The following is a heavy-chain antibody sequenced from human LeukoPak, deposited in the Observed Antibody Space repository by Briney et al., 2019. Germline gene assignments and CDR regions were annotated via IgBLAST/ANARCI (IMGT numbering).Heavy chain of an antibody. CDR3: AREAGSGSYYNPAYYYYGMDV. J-gene: IGHJ6*04. CDR1: GYTFTRYA. D-gene: IGHD3-10*01. Sequence: ASVKVFCKASGYTFTRYAMHWVRQAPGQRLEWMGWINAGNGNTKYSQKFQGRVTITRDTSASTAYMELSSLRSEGTAVYYCAREAGSGSYYNPAYYYYGMDVWGKGTTVTVSS. V-gene: IGHV1-3*01. CDR2: INAGNGNT.